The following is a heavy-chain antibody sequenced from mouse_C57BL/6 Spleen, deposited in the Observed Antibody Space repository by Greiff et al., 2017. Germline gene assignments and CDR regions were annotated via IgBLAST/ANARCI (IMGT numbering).Heavy chain of an antibody. J-gene: IGHJ2*01. Sequence: VQLQQPGAELVKPGASVKLSCKASGYTFTSYWMQWVKQRPGQGLEWIGEIDPSDSYTNYNQKFKGKATLTVDTSSSTAYMQLSSLTSEDSAVYYCARYSHYGSSLYYFDYWGQGTTLTVSS. CDR2: IDPSDSYT. CDR3: ARYSHYGSSLYYFDY. CDR1: GYTFTSYW. V-gene: IGHV1-50*01. D-gene: IGHD1-1*01.